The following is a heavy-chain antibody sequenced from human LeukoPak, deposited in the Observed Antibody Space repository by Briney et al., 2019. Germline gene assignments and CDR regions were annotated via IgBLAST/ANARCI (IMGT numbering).Heavy chain of an antibody. CDR2: IKSKTDGGTT. V-gene: IGHV3-15*01. CDR1: GFTFSNAW. J-gene: IGHJ4*02. D-gene: IGHD3-16*01. Sequence: GGSLRLSCAASGFTFSNAWMSWVRQAPGKGLEWVGRIKSKTDGGTTDYAAPVKGRFTISRDDSKNTLYLQMNSLKTEDTAVYYCTRDWGGSQWRGYWGQGTLVTVSS. CDR3: TRDWGGSQWRGY.